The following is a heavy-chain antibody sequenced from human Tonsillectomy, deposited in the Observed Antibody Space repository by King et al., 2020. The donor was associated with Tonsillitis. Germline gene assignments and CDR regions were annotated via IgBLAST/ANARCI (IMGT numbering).Heavy chain of an antibody. J-gene: IGHJ4*02. CDR3: ARSKGYQLHDY. CDR1: GFTFSDYY. V-gene: IGHV3-11*01. CDR2: SSSSGITI. Sequence: QLVQSGGGLVKPGGSLRLSCAASGFTFSDYYMSWIRQAPGRGLEWVSYSSSSGITIYYANSVKGRFTISRDNAKNSLYLQMNSLRAEDTAVYYCARSKGYQLHDYWGQGTLVTVSS. D-gene: IGHD2-2*01.